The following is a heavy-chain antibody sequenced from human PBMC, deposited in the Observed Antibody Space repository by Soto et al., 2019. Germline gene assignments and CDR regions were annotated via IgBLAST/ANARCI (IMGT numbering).Heavy chain of an antibody. CDR1: GGTFSSYA. CDR3: AREGIVVVPAAIYYYYGMDV. Sequence: ASVKVSCKASGGTFSSYAISWVRQAPGQGLEWMGGIIPIFGTANYAQKFQGRVTITADESTSTAYMELSSLRSEDTAVYYCAREGIVVVPAAIYYYYGMDVWGQGTTVTVSS. D-gene: IGHD2-2*01. CDR2: IIPIFGTA. V-gene: IGHV1-69*13. J-gene: IGHJ6*02.